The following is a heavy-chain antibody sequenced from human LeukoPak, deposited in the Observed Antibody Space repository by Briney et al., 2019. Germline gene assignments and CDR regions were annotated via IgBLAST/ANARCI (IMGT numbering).Heavy chain of an antibody. V-gene: IGHV4-39*01. CDR1: GGSISSSSYY. CDR2: IYYSGST. J-gene: IGHJ3*02. D-gene: IGHD2-2*01. Sequence: SETLSLTCTVSGGSISSSSYYWGWIRQPPGKGLEWIGSIYYSGSTYYNPSLKSRVTISVDTSKNQFSLKLSSVTAADTAVYYCARNIVVRAFDIWGQGTMVTVSS. CDR3: ARNIVVRAFDI.